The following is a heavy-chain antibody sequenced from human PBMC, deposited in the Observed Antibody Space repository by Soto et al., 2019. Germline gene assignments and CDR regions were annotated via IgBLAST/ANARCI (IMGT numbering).Heavy chain of an antibody. CDR2: ISGSTTTI. Sequence: EVRLVESGGGLVQPGGSLRLSCVASGFTFGNYNMNWVRQAPGKGLEWVSYISGSTTTIYYRDSVKGRFTISRDNAKNAMYLERNNLRVEDTGVYYCVRDDCTGGSCPAYWGQGILITVSS. J-gene: IGHJ4*02. D-gene: IGHD2-8*02. V-gene: IGHV3-48*04. CDR3: VRDDCTGGSCPAY. CDR1: GFTFGNYN.